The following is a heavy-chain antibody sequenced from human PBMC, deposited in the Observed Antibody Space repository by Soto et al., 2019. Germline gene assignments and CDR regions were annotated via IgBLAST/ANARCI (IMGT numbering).Heavy chain of an antibody. CDR3: ARILWFGEFNNDAFDI. V-gene: IGHV1-69*02. D-gene: IGHD3-10*01. CDR2: IIPILAIA. J-gene: IGHJ3*02. Sequence: QVQLVQSGAEVKKPGSSVKVSCKASGGTFSSYTISWVRQAPGQGLEWMGRIIPILAIANYAQKFQGRVTITADKSTSTAYMEPSSLRSEDTAVYYCARILWFGEFNNDAFDIWGQGTMVTVSS. CDR1: GGTFSSYT.